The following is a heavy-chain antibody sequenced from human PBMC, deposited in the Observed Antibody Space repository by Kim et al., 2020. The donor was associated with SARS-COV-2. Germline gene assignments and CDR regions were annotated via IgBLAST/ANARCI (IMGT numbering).Heavy chain of an antibody. J-gene: IGHJ4*01. CDR2: ISSSGNTT. CDR1: GLHSRNSY. V-gene: IGHV3-11*01. D-gene: IGHD6-19*01. CDR3: ARARQWLPVDL. Sequence: GGSLRLSCVTSGLHSRNSYFSWVRQAPGKGLEWISYISSSGNTTNYTASARDRFTVSRDDVTNTVILRLTGLNVGDTAVYFCARARQWLPVDLWG.